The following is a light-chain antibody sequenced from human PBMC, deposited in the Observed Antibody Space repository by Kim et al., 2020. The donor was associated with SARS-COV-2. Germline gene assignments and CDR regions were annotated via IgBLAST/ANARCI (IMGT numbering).Light chain of an antibody. Sequence: DIQMTQSPSTLSASVGDRITITCRASQNINNWLAWFQQKPGKAPKVLIYKVSNLESGVPSRFSGSGSGTEFTLTISSLQPDDFATYYCQQYNTNPWTFGQGTKVDIK. V-gene: IGKV1-5*03. J-gene: IGKJ1*01. CDR1: QNINNW. CDR3: QQYNTNPWT. CDR2: KVS.